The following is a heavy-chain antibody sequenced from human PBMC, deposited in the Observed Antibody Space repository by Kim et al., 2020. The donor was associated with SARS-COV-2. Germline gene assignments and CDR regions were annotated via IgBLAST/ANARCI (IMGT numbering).Heavy chain of an antibody. V-gene: IGHV1-69*13. CDR2: IIPIFGTA. J-gene: IGHJ5*02. D-gene: IGHD3-10*01. Sequence: SVKVSCKASGGTFSSYAISWVRQAPGQGLEWMGGIIPIFGTANYAQKFQGRVTITADESTSTAYMELSSLRSEDTAVYYCARGIEVNGWFGELSPFDPWGQGTLVTVSS. CDR3: ARGIEVNGWFGELSPFDP. CDR1: GGTFSSYA.